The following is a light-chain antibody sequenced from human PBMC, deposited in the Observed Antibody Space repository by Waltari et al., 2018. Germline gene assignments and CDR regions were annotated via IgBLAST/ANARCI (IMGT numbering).Light chain of an antibody. CDR1: QDINNY. J-gene: IGKJ1*01. CDR2: DAS. Sequence: DIQMTQSPSSMSASVGDRVSITCQASQDINNYLSWYQQKPGKAPKLLIYDASNLETGVPSRFSGSGSGTDFTFTINSLYPEDIATYYCQQYKSLPRTFGQGTKVQVK. V-gene: IGKV1-33*01. CDR3: QQYKSLPRT.